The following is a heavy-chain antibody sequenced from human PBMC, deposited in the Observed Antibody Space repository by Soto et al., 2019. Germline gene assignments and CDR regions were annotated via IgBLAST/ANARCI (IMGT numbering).Heavy chain of an antibody. J-gene: IGHJ4*02. V-gene: IGHV3-74*01. CDR2: INSDGRST. D-gene: IGHD3-10*01. CDR1: GFTFSSYW. CDR3: GRGASGSYRLDY. Sequence: EVQLVESGGGLVQPGESLRLSCAASGFTFSSYWMHWVRQAPGKGLVWVSRINSDGRSTNYADSVKGQFTISRDNAKNTLYLQMNSLRAEDTAVYYCGRGASGSYRLDYWGQGTLVTVSS.